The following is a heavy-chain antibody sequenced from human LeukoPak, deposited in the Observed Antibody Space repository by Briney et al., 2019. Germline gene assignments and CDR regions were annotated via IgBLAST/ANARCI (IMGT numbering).Heavy chain of an antibody. CDR3: ARDDNYGGNPYYFDY. CDR2: ISSSSSYI. Sequence: PGGSLRLSCAASGFTFSSYSMNWVRQAPGKGLEWVSSISSSSSYIYYADSVKGRFTISRDNSKNTLYLQMNSLRAEDTAVYYCARDDNYGGNPYYFDYWGQGTLVTVSS. CDR1: GFTFSSYS. J-gene: IGHJ4*02. V-gene: IGHV3-21*01. D-gene: IGHD4-23*01.